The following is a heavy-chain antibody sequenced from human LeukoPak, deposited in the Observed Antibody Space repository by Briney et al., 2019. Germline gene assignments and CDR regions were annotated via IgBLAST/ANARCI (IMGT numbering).Heavy chain of an antibody. CDR2: IYTSGST. CDR1: GGSISSYY. D-gene: IGHD1-26*01. J-gene: IGHJ4*02. CDR3: ARGLVGGGSYYFDY. Sequence: SETLSLTCTVSGGSISSYYWSWIRQPAGKGLEWIGRIYTSGSTNYNPSLKSRVTMSVDTSKNQFSLMLSSVTAADTAVYYCARGLVGGGSYYFDYWGQGTLVTVSS. V-gene: IGHV4-4*07.